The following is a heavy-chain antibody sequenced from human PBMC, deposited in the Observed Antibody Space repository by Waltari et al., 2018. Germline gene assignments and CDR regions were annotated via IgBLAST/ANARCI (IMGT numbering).Heavy chain of an antibody. D-gene: IGHD5-18*01. V-gene: IGHV4-59*01. CDR1: GGSISSYY. J-gene: IGHJ2*01. CDR2: IYYSGST. Sequence: QVQLQESGPGLVKPSETLSLTCTVSGGSISSYYWSWIRQPPGKGLEWIGYIYYSGSTNYNPSLKSRVTISVDTSKNQFSLKLSSVTAADTAVYYCATSGYSYGYPYWYFDLWGRGTLVTVSS. CDR3: ATSGYSYGYPYWYFDL.